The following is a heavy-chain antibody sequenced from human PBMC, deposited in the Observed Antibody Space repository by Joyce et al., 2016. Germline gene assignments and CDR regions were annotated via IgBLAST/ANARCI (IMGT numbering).Heavy chain of an antibody. CDR2: ISWDGGST. V-gene: IGHV3-43*01. CDR3: AKDRGGFGVVISSYLDY. D-gene: IGHD3-3*01. CDR1: GFTFDDYN. Sequence: EVQLVESGGVVVQPGGSLRLSCAASGFTFDDYNMHWVRQSPGKGLEWVSLISWDGGSTYYADSVKGRFTISRDNSKNSLYLQMNSLRTEDTALYYCAKDRGGFGVVISSYLDYWGQGTLVTVSS. J-gene: IGHJ4*02.